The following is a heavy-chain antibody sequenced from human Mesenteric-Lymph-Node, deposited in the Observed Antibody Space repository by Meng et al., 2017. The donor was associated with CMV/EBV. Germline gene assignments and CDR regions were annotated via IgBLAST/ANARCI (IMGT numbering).Heavy chain of an antibody. D-gene: IGHD6-6*01. J-gene: IGHJ5*02. CDR3: ARERSPPNHKQPVWFDP. CDR1: FTFSSYA. CDR2: ISHDGSNQ. Sequence: FTFSSYAMHWVRQAPGKGLEWLAVISHDGSNQWYADSVKGRFTISRDSSKNTLYLQMNSLRVDDTAVYYCARERSPPNHKQPVWFDPWGQGTLVTVSS. V-gene: IGHV3-30*04.